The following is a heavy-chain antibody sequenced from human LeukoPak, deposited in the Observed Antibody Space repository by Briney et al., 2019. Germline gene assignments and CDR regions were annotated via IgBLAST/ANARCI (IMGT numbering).Heavy chain of an antibody. V-gene: IGHV1-8*02. CDR1: GYTFTSYD. D-gene: IGHD6-13*01. CDR3: ARAPYSSSWNWFDP. CDR2: MNPNSGNT. J-gene: IGHJ5*02. Sequence: ASVKVSCKASGYTFTSYDINWVRQATGQGLEWMGWMNPNSGNTGYAQKFQGRVTMTRDMSTSTVYMELSSLRSEDTAVYYCARAPYSSSWNWFDPWGQGTLVTVSS.